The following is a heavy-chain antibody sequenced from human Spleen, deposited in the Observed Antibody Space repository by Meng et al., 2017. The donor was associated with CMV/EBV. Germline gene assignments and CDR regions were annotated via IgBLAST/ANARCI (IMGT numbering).Heavy chain of an antibody. V-gene: IGHV4-61*01. J-gene: IGHJ4*02. CDR3: ARKRITIFGVVTRAIDY. CDR1: GGSVSSGTFY. D-gene: IGHD3-3*01. Sequence: SETLSLTCTVSGGSVSSGTFYWNWIRQPPGKGLEWIGYIYHSGSTIYNPSLESRVTISVDTSKSQFSLKLSSVTAADTAVYYCARKRITIFGVVTRAIDYWGQGSLVTVSS. CDR2: IYHSGST.